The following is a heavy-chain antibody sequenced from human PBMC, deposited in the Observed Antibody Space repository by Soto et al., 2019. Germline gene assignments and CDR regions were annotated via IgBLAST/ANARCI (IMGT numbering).Heavy chain of an antibody. V-gene: IGHV5-51*01. CDR1: GYSFTSYW. J-gene: IGHJ6*02. CDR3: ARQGDYGDYYGRGYYYYGMDV. CDR2: IYPGDSDT. Sequence: PGEALKISCKGSGYSFTSYWIGWVRQMPGKGLEWMGIIYPGDSDTRYSPSFQGQVTIPADKSISTAYLQWSSLKASDTAMYYCARQGDYGDYYGRGYYYYGMDVWGQGTTVTVYS. D-gene: IGHD4-17*01.